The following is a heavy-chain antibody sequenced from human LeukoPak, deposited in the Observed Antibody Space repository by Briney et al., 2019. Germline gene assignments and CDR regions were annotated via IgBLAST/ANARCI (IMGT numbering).Heavy chain of an antibody. CDR2: ISYDGNHK. Sequence: PGGSLRLSCATSGFTFSGYAMHWVRQAPGKGLEWVAVISYDGNHKSYADSVKGRFTISRDNSKNTLYLQMNSLRAEDTAVYYCARGGSYLSAFDIWGQGTMVTVSS. V-gene: IGHV3-30*14. J-gene: IGHJ3*02. CDR1: GFTFSGYA. CDR3: ARGGSYLSAFDI. D-gene: IGHD1-26*01.